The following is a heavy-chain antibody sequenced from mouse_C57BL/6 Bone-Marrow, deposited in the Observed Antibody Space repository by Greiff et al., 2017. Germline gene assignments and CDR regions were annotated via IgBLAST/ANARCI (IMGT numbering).Heavy chain of an antibody. CDR3: ARGGEFPYFDY. Sequence: QVQLQQSGAELARPGASVKLSCKASGYPFTSYGISWVKQRTGQGLEWIGEIYPRRGNTYYNEKCKGKATLTADKSSSTAYMELRSLTSEDSAVYVCARGGEFPYFDYWGQGTTLTVSS. CDR1: GYPFTSYG. CDR2: IYPRRGNT. J-gene: IGHJ2*01. V-gene: IGHV1-81*01.